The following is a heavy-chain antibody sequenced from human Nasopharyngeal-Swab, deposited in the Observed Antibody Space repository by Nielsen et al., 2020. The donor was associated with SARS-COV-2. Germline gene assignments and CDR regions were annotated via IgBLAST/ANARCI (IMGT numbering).Heavy chain of an antibody. V-gene: IGHV3-23*01. Sequence: GGPLRLSCTASGFTFSNYAMSWVRQAPGKGLEWVSAISGSGGSTYYADSVQGRFTISRGNSKNTLYLQMNSLRAEDTAVYYCAKDLKPRFLEWLFLDYWGQGTLVTVSS. CDR1: GFTFSNYA. D-gene: IGHD3-3*01. J-gene: IGHJ4*02. CDR2: ISGSGGST. CDR3: AKDLKPRFLEWLFLDY.